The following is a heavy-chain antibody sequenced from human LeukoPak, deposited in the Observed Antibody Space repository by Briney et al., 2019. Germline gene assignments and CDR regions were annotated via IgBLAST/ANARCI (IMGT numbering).Heavy chain of an antibody. CDR3: AKDYSYSGSNMDY. CDR2: IWYGGSDK. V-gene: IGHV3-30*18. J-gene: IGHJ4*02. D-gene: IGHD6-6*01. CDR1: GFTFSNFG. Sequence: GRSLRLSCAASGFTFSNFGMHWVRQAPGKGLEWVAVIWYGGSDKYYAGSVKGRFTVSRDNSKNTLYLQMNSLRAEDTAVYYCAKDYSYSGSNMDYWGQGTLVTVSS.